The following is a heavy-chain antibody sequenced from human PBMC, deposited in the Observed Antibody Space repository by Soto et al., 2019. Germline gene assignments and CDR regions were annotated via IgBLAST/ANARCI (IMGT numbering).Heavy chain of an antibody. Sequence: EAQLLESGGDLVQPGGSLRLSCEASGFTFNKHAINWVRQAPGKGLEWVSSISGLGNRVYYADSVKGRFTISRDNSKNTVYLQMSSLRAEATAIFYCTKAELGMDAFDIWGPGTSVTVSS. CDR3: TKAELGMDAFDI. CDR2: ISGLGNRV. J-gene: IGHJ3*02. D-gene: IGHD7-27*01. V-gene: IGHV3-23*01. CDR1: GFTFNKHA.